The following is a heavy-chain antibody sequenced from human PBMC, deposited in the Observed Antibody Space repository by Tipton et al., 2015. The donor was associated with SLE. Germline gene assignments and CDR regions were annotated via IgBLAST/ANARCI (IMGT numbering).Heavy chain of an antibody. CDR3: ASGYYYAPWL. Sequence: TLSLTCTVSGGSISSRYWSWIRQPPGKGLEWIGYIYYSGRTNYNPSLKSRVTISVDTSKNQFSLKLSSVTAADTAVYYCASGYYYAPWLWGRGTLVTVSS. CDR1: GGSISSRY. D-gene: IGHD3-22*01. J-gene: IGHJ2*01. V-gene: IGHV4-59*11. CDR2: IYYSGRT.